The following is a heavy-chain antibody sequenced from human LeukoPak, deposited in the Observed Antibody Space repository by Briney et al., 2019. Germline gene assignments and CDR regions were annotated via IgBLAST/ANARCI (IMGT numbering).Heavy chain of an antibody. V-gene: IGHV1-8*01. CDR1: GFTFTNYD. D-gene: IGHD3-3*01. J-gene: IGHJ5*02. CDR2: MNPKSGSA. Sequence: GASVKVSCKASGFTFTNYDINWMRQATGQGLEWMGWMNPKSGSAGYAQKFQGRVTMTRNTSISTAYMELSSLRFEDTAIYYCARNLDLSGYYMWFDPWGQGTLVTVSS. CDR3: ARNLDLSGYYMWFDP.